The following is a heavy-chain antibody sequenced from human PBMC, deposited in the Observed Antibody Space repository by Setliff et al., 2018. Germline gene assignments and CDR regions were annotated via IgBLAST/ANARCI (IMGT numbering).Heavy chain of an antibody. J-gene: IGHJ4*02. CDR2: IFYSGRT. V-gene: IGHV4-39*01. Sequence: SETLSLTCTVSGASITNINYYWGLIRQPPGKGLEWIGNIFYSGRTFYNPSLKSRVTISVDTSKNQFSLTLSSVTAADTAVYYCARLPNYVWGSPVDYWGQGTLVTVSS. D-gene: IGHD3-16*01. CDR3: ARLPNYVWGSPVDY. CDR1: GASITNINYY.